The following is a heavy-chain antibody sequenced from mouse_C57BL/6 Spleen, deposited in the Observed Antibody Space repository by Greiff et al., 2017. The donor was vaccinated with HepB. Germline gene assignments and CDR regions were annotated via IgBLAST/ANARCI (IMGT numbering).Heavy chain of an antibody. Sequence: QVQLQQPGAELVKPGASVKMSCKASGYTFTSYWITWVKQRPGQGLEWIGDIYPGSGSTNYNEKFKSKATLTVDTSSSTAYMQLSSLTSEDSAVYYCARWGYYGSSYVRFAYWGQGTLVTVSA. CDR1: GYTFTSYW. V-gene: IGHV1-55*01. D-gene: IGHD1-1*01. CDR3: ARWGYYGSSYVRFAY. J-gene: IGHJ3*01. CDR2: IYPGSGST.